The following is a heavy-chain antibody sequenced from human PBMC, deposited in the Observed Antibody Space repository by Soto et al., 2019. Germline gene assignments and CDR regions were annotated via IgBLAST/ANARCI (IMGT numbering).Heavy chain of an antibody. Sequence: QVQLVQSGAEVKKPGSSVKVSCKASGGTFSSYTISWVRQAPGQGLEWMGRIIPILGIANYAQRFQGRVTITADKSTSTADRKLSSLRSEDTAVYYCASGRFEKQQLVVDCDYWGQGTLVTVCS. CDR1: GGTFSSYT. D-gene: IGHD6-13*01. J-gene: IGHJ4*02. V-gene: IGHV1-69*02. CDR3: ASGRFEKQQLVVDCDY. CDR2: IIPILGIA.